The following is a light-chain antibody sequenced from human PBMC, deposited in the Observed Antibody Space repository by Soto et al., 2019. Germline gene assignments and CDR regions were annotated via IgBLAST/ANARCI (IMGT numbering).Light chain of an antibody. V-gene: IGKV1-5*03. CDR1: QSISSS. CDR2: EAS. Sequence: DIQMTQSPSTLSASVGDRVTITCRASQSISSSLAWYQQKPGKAPKLLIYEASNSESGVPLRFSGSGSGTEFTLTIGSLQPDDFATYYCQQSNNYPWTFGQGTKVESK. J-gene: IGKJ1*01. CDR3: QQSNNYPWT.